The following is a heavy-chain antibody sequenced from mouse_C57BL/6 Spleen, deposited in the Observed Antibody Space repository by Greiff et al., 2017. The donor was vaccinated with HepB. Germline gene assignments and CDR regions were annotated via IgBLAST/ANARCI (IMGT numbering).Heavy chain of an antibody. V-gene: IGHV3-6*01. CDR2: ISYDGSN. J-gene: IGHJ4*01. Sequence: EVKLQESGPGLVKPSQSLSLTCSVTGYSITSGYYWNWIRQVPGNKLEWMGYISYDGSNNYNPSLKNRISITRDTSKNQFFLKLNSVTTEDTATYYCARGFFSMDYWGQGTSVTVSS. CDR1: GYSITSGYY. CDR3: ARGFFSMDY.